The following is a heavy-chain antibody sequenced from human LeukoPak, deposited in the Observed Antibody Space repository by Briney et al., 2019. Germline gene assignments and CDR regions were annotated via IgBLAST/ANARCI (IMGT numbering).Heavy chain of an antibody. D-gene: IGHD2-2*01. Sequence: ASVKVSCKASGYTFTSYDINWVRPATGQGLEWMGWMNPNSGNTGYAQKFQGRVTMTRNTSISTAYMELSSLRSEDTAVYYCARAVPAAMHPFDYWGQGTLVTVSS. CDR1: GYTFTSYD. V-gene: IGHV1-8*01. J-gene: IGHJ4*02. CDR3: ARAVPAAMHPFDY. CDR2: MNPNSGNT.